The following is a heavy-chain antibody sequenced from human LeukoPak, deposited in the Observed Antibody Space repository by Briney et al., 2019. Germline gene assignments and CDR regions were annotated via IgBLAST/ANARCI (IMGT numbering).Heavy chain of an antibody. J-gene: IGHJ4*02. V-gene: IGHV3-21*01. CDR1: GFSFSSYY. Sequence: GGSLRLSCAASGFSFSSYYLTWVRQAPGKGLEWVSSISSSSSYIFYADSVKGRFTISRDNAKNSLYLQMNSLRAEDTAFYYCARDTFDYWGQGTLVTVSS. CDR2: ISSSSSYI. CDR3: ARDTFDY.